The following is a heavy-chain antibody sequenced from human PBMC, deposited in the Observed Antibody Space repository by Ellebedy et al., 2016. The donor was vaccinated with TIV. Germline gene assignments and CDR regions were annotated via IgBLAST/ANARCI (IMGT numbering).Heavy chain of an antibody. Sequence: AASVKVSCKASGYTFPNYYMHWVRQAPGQGLEWMGIIEPSGDTTNFAQKFQGRVTVTRETSTSTVYMELRSLRSEDTAVYYCAREDLRPSSSSHHYGIDVWGQGTTVTVSS. CDR3: AREDLRPSSSSHHYGIDV. V-gene: IGHV1-46*01. D-gene: IGHD6-6*01. J-gene: IGHJ6*02. CDR2: IEPSGDTT. CDR1: GYTFPNYY.